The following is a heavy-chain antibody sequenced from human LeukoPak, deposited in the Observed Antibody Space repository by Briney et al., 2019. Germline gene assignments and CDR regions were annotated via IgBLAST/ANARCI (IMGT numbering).Heavy chain of an antibody. CDR1: GFTVSNYW. J-gene: IGHJ4*02. CDR3: ARDTDGYFDS. CDR2: SNSDGSSI. Sequence: GRSPRLSCAGSGFTVSNYWMHWVRQAPGKGLVWVSRSNSDGSSIGYADSVKGRFTISRDNARNTLYLQMNSLRVEDTAVYHCARDTDGYFDSWGQGSLVTVSS. V-gene: IGHV3-74*01. D-gene: IGHD5-24*01.